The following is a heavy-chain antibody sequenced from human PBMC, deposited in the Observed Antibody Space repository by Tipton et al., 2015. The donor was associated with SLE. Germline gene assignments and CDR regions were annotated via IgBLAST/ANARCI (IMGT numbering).Heavy chain of an antibody. J-gene: IGHJ6*03. V-gene: IGHV4-59*08. CDR2: VHDSGRT. CDR1: GVSISSYY. Sequence: TLSLTCTVSGVSISSYYWSWIRQPPGKGLEWIGYVHDSGRTNYNPSLKSRIAIFVDTSKNEFSLELTSVTATDTAVYYCARLKGRLELPGYHYYMDVWGKGTTVTVSS. CDR3: ARLKGRLELPGYHYYMDV. D-gene: IGHD1-7*01.